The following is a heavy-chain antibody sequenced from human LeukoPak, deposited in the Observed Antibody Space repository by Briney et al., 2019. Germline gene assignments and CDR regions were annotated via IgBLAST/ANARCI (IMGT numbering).Heavy chain of an antibody. CDR2: IYTSGST. J-gene: IGHJ5*02. V-gene: IGHV4-61*09. D-gene: IGHD4-11*01. CDR1: GGSISSGSYY. CDR3: ARELVVTTWVWFDP. Sequence: SETLSLTCTVSGGSISSGSYYWSWIRQPAGKGLEWIGHIYTSGSTNYNPSLKSRVTISVDTSKNQFSLKLSSVTAADTAVYYCARELVVTTWVWFDPWGQGTLVTVSS.